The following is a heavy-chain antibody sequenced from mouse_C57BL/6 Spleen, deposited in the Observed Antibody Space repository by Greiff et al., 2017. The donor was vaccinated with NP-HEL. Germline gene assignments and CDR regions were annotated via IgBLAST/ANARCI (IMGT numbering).Heavy chain of an antibody. D-gene: IGHD3-1*01. V-gene: IGHV14-4*01. Sequence: VQLQQSGAELVRPGASVKLSCTASGFNIKDDYMHWVKQRPEQGLEWIGWIDPENGDTEYASKFQGKATITADTSSNTAYLQLSSLTSEDTAVYYCTTDGPGRPGYFDVWGTGTTVTVSS. CDR2: IDPENGDT. J-gene: IGHJ1*03. CDR1: GFNIKDDY. CDR3: TTDGPGRPGYFDV.